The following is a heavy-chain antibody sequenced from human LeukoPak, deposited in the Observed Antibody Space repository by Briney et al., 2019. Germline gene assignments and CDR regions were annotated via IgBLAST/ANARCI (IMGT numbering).Heavy chain of an antibody. CDR3: ARRTYYYDSSGLGPIDY. Sequence: GGSLRLSCAASGFTFSSYAMHWVRQAPGKGLEYVSAISSNGGSTYYANSVKGRFTISRDNSKNTLYLQMGSLRAEDMAVYYCARRTYYYDSSGLGPIDYWGQGTPVTVSS. CDR2: ISSNGGST. V-gene: IGHV3-64*01. J-gene: IGHJ4*02. D-gene: IGHD3-22*01. CDR1: GFTFSSYA.